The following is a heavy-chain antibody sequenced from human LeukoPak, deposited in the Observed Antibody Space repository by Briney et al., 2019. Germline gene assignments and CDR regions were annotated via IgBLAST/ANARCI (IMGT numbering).Heavy chain of an antibody. J-gene: IGHJ4*02. V-gene: IGHV3-23*01. CDR3: AKEVSVVAFFDY. CDR2: ISGSGGST. D-gene: IGHD2-15*01. CDR1: GFTFGDYA. Sequence: PGRSLRLSCTASGFTFGDYAMSWVRQAPGKGLEWVSAISGSGGSTYYADSVEGRFTISRDNSKNTLYLQMNSLRAEDTAVYYCAKEVSVVAFFDYWGQGTLVTVSS.